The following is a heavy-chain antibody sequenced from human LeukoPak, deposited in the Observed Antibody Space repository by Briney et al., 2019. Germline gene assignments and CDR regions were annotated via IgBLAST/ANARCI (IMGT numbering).Heavy chain of an antibody. CDR1: GYSISSAYY. Sequence: SETLSLTCTVSGYSISSAYYWGWIRQPPGKGLEWIGGIYHSGSTYYNPSLKSRVTISVDTSKNQFSLKLSSVSAADTAVYYCARDLHDILTGYYRPYNWFDPWGQGTLVTVSS. D-gene: IGHD3-9*01. J-gene: IGHJ5*02. CDR3: ARDLHDILTGYYRPYNWFDP. CDR2: IYHSGST. V-gene: IGHV4-38-2*02.